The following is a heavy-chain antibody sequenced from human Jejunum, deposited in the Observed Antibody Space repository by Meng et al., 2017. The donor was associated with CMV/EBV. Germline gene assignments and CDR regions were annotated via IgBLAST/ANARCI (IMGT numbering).Heavy chain of an antibody. D-gene: IGHD4/OR15-4a*01. CDR1: GYRFASYG. CDR2: NSLYNGNT. V-gene: IGHV1-18*01. J-gene: IGHJ4*02. CDR3: ARVAYGANYLDS. Sequence: QVQLVPSGAGVKKPGASVTVSCETSGYRFASYGISWLRQAPGQGLEWMGWNSLYNGNTNYAQNLQGRVTMTTDTSTNSAYMELRNLRSDDTAVYYCARVAYGANYLDSWGQGTLVTVSS.